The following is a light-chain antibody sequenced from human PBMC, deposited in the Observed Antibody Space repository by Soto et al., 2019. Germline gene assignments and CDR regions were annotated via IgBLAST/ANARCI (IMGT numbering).Light chain of an antibody. V-gene: IGLV1-44*01. J-gene: IGLJ2*01. CDR1: SSNIGRNT. CDR3: AAWDASLNGVV. CDR2: SGN. Sequence: QAVVTQPPSASGTPGQRVTISCSGSSSNIGRNTVNWYQQLPGTAPKLLIYSGNQRPSGVPDRFSGSKSGTSASLAISGLQSDDEADYYCAAWDASLNGVVFGGGTKVTVL.